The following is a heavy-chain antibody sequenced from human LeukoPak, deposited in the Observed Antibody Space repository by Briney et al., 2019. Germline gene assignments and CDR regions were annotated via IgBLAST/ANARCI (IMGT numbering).Heavy chain of an antibody. J-gene: IGHJ4*02. Sequence: PSETLSLTCTVSGDSISSYYWSWLRQPAGKALEWIGSIYTSGSNNYNPSLKSRVTMSVDTSKNQFSLKLSSVTAADTAVYYCARDRGSGSYLDYWGQGTLVTVSS. V-gene: IGHV4-4*07. CDR2: IYTSGSN. CDR3: ARDRGSGSYLDY. D-gene: IGHD3-10*01. CDR1: GDSISSYY.